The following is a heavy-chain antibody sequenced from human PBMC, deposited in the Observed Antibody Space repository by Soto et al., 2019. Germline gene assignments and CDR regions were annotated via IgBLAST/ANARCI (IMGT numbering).Heavy chain of an antibody. Sequence: ASVKVSCKMSGYTFTAYGLAWLRQAPGQRPEWMGWVSTNNADTNYAQKFQGRVTMTTETSTRTTYMELRSLRSDDTAVYYCARELNTDPSAYYSFAYWGQGTLVTVSS. CDR2: VSTNNADT. J-gene: IGHJ4*02. CDR1: GYTFTAYG. CDR3: ARELNTDPSAYYSFAY. V-gene: IGHV1-18*01. D-gene: IGHD3-22*01.